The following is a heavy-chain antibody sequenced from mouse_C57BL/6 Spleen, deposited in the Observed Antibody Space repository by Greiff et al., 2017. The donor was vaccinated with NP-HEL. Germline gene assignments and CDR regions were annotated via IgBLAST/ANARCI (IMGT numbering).Heavy chain of an antibody. V-gene: IGHV1-15*01. CDR3: TRSLTTVLDY. Sequence: QVQLQQSGAELVRPGASVTLSCKASGYTFTDYDMHWVKQTPVHGLEWIGAIDPETGGTSYNQKFKGKAILTADKTSSTAYMELRSLTSDDSAVYYCTRSLTTVLDYWGQGTTLTVSS. D-gene: IGHD1-1*01. CDR1: GYTFTDYD. CDR2: IDPETGGT. J-gene: IGHJ2*01.